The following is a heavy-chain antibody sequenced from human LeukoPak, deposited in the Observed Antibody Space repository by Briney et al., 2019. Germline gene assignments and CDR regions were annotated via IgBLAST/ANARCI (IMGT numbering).Heavy chain of an antibody. D-gene: IGHD4-17*01. V-gene: IGHV4-59*01. Sequence: SETLSLTCTVSGGSISSYYWGWIRQPPGKGLEWIGYIFYSGSTNYNPSLKSRVTISVDTSKNQFSLKLSSVTAADTAVYYCARDYGRPRALDYWGQGTLVTVSS. J-gene: IGHJ4*02. CDR3: ARDYGRPRALDY. CDR2: IFYSGST. CDR1: GGSISSYY.